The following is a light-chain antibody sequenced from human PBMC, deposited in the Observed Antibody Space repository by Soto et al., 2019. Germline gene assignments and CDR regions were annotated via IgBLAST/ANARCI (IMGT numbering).Light chain of an antibody. Sequence: DIQMTQSPSSLSASVGDIVTITCRASQYISSYLNWYQQKPGKAPKVLIYAASRLQSGVPSRFSGRGSGTDFTLTITSLQPEDFASYFCQQNYAYPWTFGQGTKVDIK. CDR3: QQNYAYPWT. CDR2: AAS. CDR1: QYISSY. V-gene: IGKV1-39*01. J-gene: IGKJ1*01.